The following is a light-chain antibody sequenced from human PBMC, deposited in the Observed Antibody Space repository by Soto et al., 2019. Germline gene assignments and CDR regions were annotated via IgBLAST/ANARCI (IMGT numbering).Light chain of an antibody. CDR2: KAS. CDR3: KQYTGYFPT. J-gene: IGKJ1*01. CDR1: QSISSC. V-gene: IGKV1-5*03. Sequence: IPMTQSPSTLSASVGYRVTIICAVTQSISSCLAWYQQKPGKAPKLLIYKASSLESGVPSTFSGSGSGTEFTLTISSLQTDDFATYSCKQYTGYFPTFGKGTKVDIK.